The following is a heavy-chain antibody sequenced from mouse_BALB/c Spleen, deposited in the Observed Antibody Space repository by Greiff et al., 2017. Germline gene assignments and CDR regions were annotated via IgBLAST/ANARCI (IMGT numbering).Heavy chain of an antibody. CDR2: ISYDGSN. CDR1: GYSITSGYY. CDR3: AREFYYDYFWFAY. V-gene: IGHV3-6*02. J-gene: IGHJ3*01. D-gene: IGHD2-4*01. Sequence: EVKLVESGPGLVKPSQSLSLTCSVTGYSITSGYYWNWIRQFPGNKLEWMGYISYDGSNNYNPSLKNRISITRDTSKNQFFLKLNSVTTEDTATYYCAREFYYDYFWFAYWGQGTLVTVSA.